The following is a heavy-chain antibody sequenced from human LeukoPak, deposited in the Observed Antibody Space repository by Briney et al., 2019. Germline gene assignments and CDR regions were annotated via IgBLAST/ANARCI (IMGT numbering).Heavy chain of an antibody. J-gene: IGHJ4*02. Sequence: PGGSLRLSCAASGFTFSSYAMSRVRQAPGKGLEWVSAISGSGGSTYYADSVKGRFTISRDNSKNTLYLQMNSLRAEDTAVYYCAKVKGGSSWFWDYWGQGTLVTVSS. V-gene: IGHV3-23*01. CDR3: AKVKGGSSWFWDY. CDR2: ISGSGGST. CDR1: GFTFSSYA. D-gene: IGHD6-13*01.